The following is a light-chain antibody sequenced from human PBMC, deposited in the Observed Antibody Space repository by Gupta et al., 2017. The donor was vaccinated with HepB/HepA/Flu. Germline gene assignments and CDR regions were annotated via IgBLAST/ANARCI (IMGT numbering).Light chain of an antibody. Sequence: EIVMTQSPATLSVSPGERATLSCRASQRVSSNLAWYQQIPGQAPRLLIYGASTRATGIPARFSGSGSETEFTLTISSLQSEDFAVYYCQQYNNWPQTFGQGTRLEIK. CDR1: QRVSSN. CDR2: GAS. V-gene: IGKV3-15*01. J-gene: IGKJ5*01. CDR3: QQYNNWPQT.